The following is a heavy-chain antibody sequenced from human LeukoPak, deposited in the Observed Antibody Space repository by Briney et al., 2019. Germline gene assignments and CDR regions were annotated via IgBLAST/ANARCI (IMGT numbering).Heavy chain of an antibody. Sequence: GGSLRLSCIVSGMPFERHGMHWVRQPPGKGLEWLAFIKYDGSRTDYEDSVKGRFTVSRDNSKNTLYLNMNSLRTEDTALYYCVKDTIFTVDPFDYWGQGTLVTVSS. D-gene: IGHD3-3*01. CDR1: GMPFERHG. V-gene: IGHV3-30*02. J-gene: IGHJ4*02. CDR2: IKYDGSRT. CDR3: VKDTIFTVDPFDY.